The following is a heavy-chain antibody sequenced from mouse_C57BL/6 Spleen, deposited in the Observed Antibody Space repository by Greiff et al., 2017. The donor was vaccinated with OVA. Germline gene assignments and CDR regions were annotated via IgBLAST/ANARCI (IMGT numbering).Heavy chain of an antibody. J-gene: IGHJ3*01. CDR2: IDPEDGDT. CDR1: GFNIKDYY. CDR3: TTSLITTVAPWFAY. V-gene: IGHV14-1*01. D-gene: IGHD1-1*01. Sequence: EVQLQQSGAELVRPGASVKLSCTASGFNIKDYYMHWVKQRPEQGLEWIGRIDPEDGDTEYAPKFQGKATMTADTSSNTAYLQLSSLTSEDTAVYYCTTSLITTVAPWFAYWGQGTLVTVSA.